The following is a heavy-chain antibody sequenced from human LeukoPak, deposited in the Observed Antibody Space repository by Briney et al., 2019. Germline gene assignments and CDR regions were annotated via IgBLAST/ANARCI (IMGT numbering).Heavy chain of an antibody. CDR3: ARALRGDRRVHVTPFRKGGWNYYYYMDV. CDR2: ISGSGETI. D-gene: IGHD1-1*01. J-gene: IGHJ6*03. Sequence: PGGSLRLSCAASGFTFSDDYMSWIRQAPGKGLECVSYISGSGETIYYADSVKGRFTISRDNAKNSLYLQMNSLRAEDTAVYYCARALRGDRRVHVTPFRKGGWNYYYYMDVWGKGTTVTISS. V-gene: IGHV3-11*01. CDR1: GFTFSDDY.